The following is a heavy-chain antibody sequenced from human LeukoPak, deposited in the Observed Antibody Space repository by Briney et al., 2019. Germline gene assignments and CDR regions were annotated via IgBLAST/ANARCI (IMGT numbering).Heavy chain of an antibody. CDR1: GGTFSSYA. CDR2: IIPIFGTA. CDR3: ARDPRRTTFDY. D-gene: IGHD1-14*01. Sequence: WASVKVSCKASGGTFSSYAISWVRQAPGQGLEWMGGIIPIFGTANYAQKFQGRVTITADESTSTAYMELSSLRSEDTAVYYCARDPRRTTFDYWGQGTLVTVSS. J-gene: IGHJ4*02. V-gene: IGHV1-69*13.